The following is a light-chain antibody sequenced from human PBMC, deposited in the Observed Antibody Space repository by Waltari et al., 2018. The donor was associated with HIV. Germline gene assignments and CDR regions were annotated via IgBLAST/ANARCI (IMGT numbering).Light chain of an antibody. CDR1: LSNRGAVSD. Sequence: QPVPTQPPSVSGAPGQTVPIPCTVCLSNRGAVSDIHWYQHRPGRAPQLPLYGHTNRPSGVPDRFSGSQFGTSASLVLTGLQSEDEADYYCQSYDRSLSGGVFGGGTRLTVL. CDR2: GHT. CDR3: QSYDRSLSGGV. J-gene: IGLJ7*01. V-gene: IGLV1-40*01.